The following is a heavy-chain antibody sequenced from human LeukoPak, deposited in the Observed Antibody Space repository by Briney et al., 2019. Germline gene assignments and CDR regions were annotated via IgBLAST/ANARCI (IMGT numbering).Heavy chain of an antibody. Sequence: PGGSLRLSCAASGFTFSSYAMSWVRQAPGKGLEWVSAMSGSGDSTYYADSVKGRFTISRDNSKKMLHLQMNSLRAEDTAVYYCAKAAGWLLHYWGQGTLVTVSS. V-gene: IGHV3-23*01. CDR1: GFTFSSYA. D-gene: IGHD3-22*01. CDR2: MSGSGDST. CDR3: AKAAGWLLHY. J-gene: IGHJ4*02.